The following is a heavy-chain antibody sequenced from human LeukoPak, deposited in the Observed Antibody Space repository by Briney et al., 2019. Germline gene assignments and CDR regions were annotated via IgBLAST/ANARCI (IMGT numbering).Heavy chain of an antibody. J-gene: IGHJ5*02. CDR3: ARDYYDSPRGDWFDP. CDR1: GGSISSYY. Sequence: PSETLSLTCTVSGGSISSYYWSWIRQPAGKGLEWIGRIYTSGSTNYNPSLKSRVTMSVDTSKNQFSLKLSSVTAADTAVYYCARDYYDSPRGDWFDPWGQGTLVTVSS. V-gene: IGHV4-4*07. CDR2: IYTSGST. D-gene: IGHD3-22*01.